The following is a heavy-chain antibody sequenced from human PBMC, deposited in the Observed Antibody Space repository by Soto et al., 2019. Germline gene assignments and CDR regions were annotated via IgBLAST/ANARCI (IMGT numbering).Heavy chain of an antibody. D-gene: IGHD3-16*01. CDR3: ARGGDNSPWYYSL. CDR2: IFSNGRT. V-gene: IGHV4-59*01. Sequence: KSSETLSLTCTVSGGSMNNNYWSWIRQPPGRGLEWIGYIFSNGRTNYNPSLESRVTISVDTSKNQLSLKLTSVTAADTAVYYCARGGDNSPWYYSLWGQGTLVTVSS. CDR1: GGSMNNNY. J-gene: IGHJ4*02.